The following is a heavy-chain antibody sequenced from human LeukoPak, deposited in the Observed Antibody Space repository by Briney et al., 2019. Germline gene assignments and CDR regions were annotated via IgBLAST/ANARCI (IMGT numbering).Heavy chain of an antibody. CDR2: IYYSGST. D-gene: IGHD3-3*01. J-gene: IGHJ6*03. Sequence: SETLSLTCTVSGGSISSYYWSWIRQPPGKGLEWIGYIYYSGSTNYNPSLKSRVTISVDTSKNQFSLKLSSVTAADTAVYYCARVAVWRGYYTPSYYYYYMDVWGKGTTVTVSS. CDR3: ARVAVWRGYYTPSYYYYYMDV. V-gene: IGHV4-59*01. CDR1: GGSISSYY.